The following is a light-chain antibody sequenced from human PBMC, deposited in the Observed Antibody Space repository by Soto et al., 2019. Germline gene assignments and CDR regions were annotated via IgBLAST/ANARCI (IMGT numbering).Light chain of an antibody. V-gene: IGKV1-6*02. CDR1: QFNRND. J-gene: IGKJ4*01. Sequence: ATQMTQSPSSLSASVGGRVTITCRASQFNRNDLGWYQQKPGKAPKLLIFAASKLQSGVPSRFSGSGSGTDFTLTISSLQPEYFATYYCLQDYTYPLTFGGGTRIEIK. CDR2: AAS. CDR3: LQDYTYPLT.